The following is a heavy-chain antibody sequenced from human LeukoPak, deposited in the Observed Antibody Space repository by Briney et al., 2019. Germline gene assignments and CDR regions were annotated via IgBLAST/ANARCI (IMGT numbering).Heavy chain of an antibody. CDR2: IYSGGST. V-gene: IGHV3-66*01. CDR1: GFTVSSNY. D-gene: IGHD6-13*01. Sequence: GGSLRLSCAASGFTVSSNYMSWVRKAPGKGLEWVSVIYSGGSTYYADSVKGRFTISRDNSKNMLYLQMNSLRAEDTAVYYCASSRGIGWAFDIWGQGTMVTVSS. CDR3: ASSRGIGWAFDI. J-gene: IGHJ3*02.